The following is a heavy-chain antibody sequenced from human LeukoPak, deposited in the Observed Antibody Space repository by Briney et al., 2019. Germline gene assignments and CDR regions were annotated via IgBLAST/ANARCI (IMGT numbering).Heavy chain of an antibody. D-gene: IGHD6-19*01. CDR2: ISSSGSTI. CDR3: ARESWLPLDY. V-gene: IGHV3-48*03. J-gene: IGHJ4*02. Sequence: GGSLRLSCAASGFTFSSYEMNWVRQAPGKGLEWVSYISSSGSTIYYADSVKGRFTISRDNAKNSLYLQMNSLRAKDTAVYYCARESWLPLDYWGQGTLVTVSS. CDR1: GFTFSSYE.